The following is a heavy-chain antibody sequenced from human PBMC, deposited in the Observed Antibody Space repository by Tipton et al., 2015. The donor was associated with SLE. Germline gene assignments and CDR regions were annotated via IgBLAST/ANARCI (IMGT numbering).Heavy chain of an antibody. Sequence: GSLRLSCAASGFTFSSYAMSWVRQAPGKGLEWVSAISGSGGSTYHADSVKGRFTISRDNSKNTLYLQMNSLRADDTAVYYCASPTYYFGSGSYYTENFHHWGQGTLVTVSS. CDR1: GFTFSSYA. CDR2: ISGSGGST. D-gene: IGHD3-10*01. V-gene: IGHV3-23*01. J-gene: IGHJ1*01. CDR3: ASPTYYFGSGSYYTENFHH.